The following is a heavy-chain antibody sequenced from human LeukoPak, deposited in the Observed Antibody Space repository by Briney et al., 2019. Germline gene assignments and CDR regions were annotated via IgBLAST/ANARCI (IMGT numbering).Heavy chain of an antibody. J-gene: IGHJ4*02. CDR2: IYSGGST. V-gene: IGHV3-53*01. CDR3: ARDRPDSSGYYGLGY. Sequence: QPGGSLRLSCAASGFTVSSNYMSWVRQAPGKGLEWVSVIYSGGSTYYADSVKGRFTISRDNSKNTLYLQMNSLRAEDTAVYYCARDRPDSSGYYGLGYWGQGTLVTVSS. CDR1: GFTVSSNY. D-gene: IGHD3-22*01.